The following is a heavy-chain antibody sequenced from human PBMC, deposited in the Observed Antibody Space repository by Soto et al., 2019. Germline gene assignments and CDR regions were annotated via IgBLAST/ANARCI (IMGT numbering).Heavy chain of an antibody. CDR2: ISGSGGST. CDR3: AKPTGGSYLPDNWFDP. CDR1: GFTFSSYA. V-gene: IGHV3-23*01. J-gene: IGHJ5*02. D-gene: IGHD1-26*01. Sequence: SLRLSCAASGFTFSSYAMSWVRQAPGKGLEWVSAISGSGGSTYYADSVKGRFTISRDNSKNTLYLQMNSLRAEDTAVYYCAKPTGGSYLPDNWFDPWGQGTLVTVSS.